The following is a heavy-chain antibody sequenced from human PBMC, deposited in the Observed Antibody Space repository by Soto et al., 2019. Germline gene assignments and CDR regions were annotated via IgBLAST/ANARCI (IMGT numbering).Heavy chain of an antibody. CDR3: ATRTVFRPIDF. CDR1: GGAMSSYY. Sequence: SETLSLTCTVSGGAMSSYYWSWIRQPPGKGLEWIGHIYASGSTNYNPSLKRRVTLSVDASKNQFSLQLSSVTAADKAVYYCATRTVFRPIDFRGQRTLVSVSS. J-gene: IGHJ4*02. V-gene: IGHV4-4*07. CDR2: IYASGST.